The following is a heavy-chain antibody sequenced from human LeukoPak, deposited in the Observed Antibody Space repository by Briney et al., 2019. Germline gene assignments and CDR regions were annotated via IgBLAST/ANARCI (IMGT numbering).Heavy chain of an antibody. V-gene: IGHV4-39*01. CDR1: GGSISSSSYY. Sequence: PSETLSLTCTVSGGSISSSSYYWGWIRQPPGKGLEWIGSIYYSGSTYYNPSLKSRVTISVDTSKNQFSLKLSSVTAADTAVYYCARHSEPGIAVAVPRRDAFDIWGQGTMVTVSS. J-gene: IGHJ3*02. CDR2: IYYSGST. D-gene: IGHD6-19*01. CDR3: ARHSEPGIAVAVPRRDAFDI.